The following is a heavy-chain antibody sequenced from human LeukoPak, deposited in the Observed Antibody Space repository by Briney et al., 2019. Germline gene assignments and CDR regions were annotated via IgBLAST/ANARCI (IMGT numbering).Heavy chain of an antibody. J-gene: IGHJ4*02. V-gene: IGHV4-34*01. D-gene: IGHD3-3*02. CDR3: ARAGQLAVDPFDH. CDR2: INHSGSI. Sequence: SETLSLTCAVFGGSFSGYSWSWLRQPPGKGLEWIGEINHSGSIKYNPSLKSRVTISVDMSKNEFSLKLTSVTAAYTAMFYCARAGQLAVDPFDHWGQGTLVTVSS. CDR1: GGSFSGYS.